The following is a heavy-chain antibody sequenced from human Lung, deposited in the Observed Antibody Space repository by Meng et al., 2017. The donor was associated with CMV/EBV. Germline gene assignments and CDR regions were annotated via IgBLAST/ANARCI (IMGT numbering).Heavy chain of an antibody. V-gene: IGHV3-74*01. CDR3: ARGGSSWGGKYYYYGMDI. Sequence: GGSLRLXCAASGFTFSSYWMHWVRQAPGKGLVWVSRINSDGSSTSYADSVKGRFTISRDNAKNTLYLQMNSLRAEDTAVYYCARGGSSWGGKYYYYGMDIWGQGXTVTVSS. CDR2: INSDGSST. J-gene: IGHJ6*02. D-gene: IGHD6-13*01. CDR1: GFTFSSYW.